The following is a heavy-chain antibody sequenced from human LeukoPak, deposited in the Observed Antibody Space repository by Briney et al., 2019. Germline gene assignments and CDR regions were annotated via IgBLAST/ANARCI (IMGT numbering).Heavy chain of an antibody. J-gene: IGHJ4*02. CDR3: AKDLARRRYGGNSEGVFDY. D-gene: IGHD4-23*01. Sequence: GGSLRLSCAASGFTFDDYAMHWVRQAPGKGLEWVSGISWNSGSIGYADSVKGRFTISRDNAKNSLYLQMNSLRAEDTALYYCAKDLARRRYGGNSEGVFDYWGQGTLVTVSS. V-gene: IGHV3-9*01. CDR1: GFTFDDYA. CDR2: ISWNSGSI.